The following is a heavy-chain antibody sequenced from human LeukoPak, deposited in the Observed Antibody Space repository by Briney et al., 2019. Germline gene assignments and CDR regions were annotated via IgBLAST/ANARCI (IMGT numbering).Heavy chain of an antibody. CDR3: GRIVNYYDSSVRMGHDF. V-gene: IGHV4-30-4*08. Sequence: SQTLSLTCTVSGGSISSGDYYWSWIRQPPGKGLEWIGYIYYSGSTYYNPSLKSRVTISVDTSKNQFSLKLSSVTAADTAVYYCGRIVNYYDSSVRMGHDFWGQGTPVTVSS. D-gene: IGHD3-22*01. CDR1: GGSISSGDYY. CDR2: IYYSGST. J-gene: IGHJ4*02.